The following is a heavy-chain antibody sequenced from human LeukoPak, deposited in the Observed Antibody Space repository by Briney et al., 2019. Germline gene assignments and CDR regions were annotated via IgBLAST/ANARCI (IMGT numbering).Heavy chain of an antibody. CDR1: GGSISSYY. J-gene: IGHJ4*02. CDR3: ARHFGIDFDY. D-gene: IGHD3-3*01. V-gene: IGHV4-59*08. Sequence: SETLSLTCTVSGGSISSYYWSWNRQPPGKGLEWIGYIYYSGSTNYNPSLKSRVTISVDTSKNQFSLKLSSVTAADTAVYYCARHFGIDFDYWGQGTLVTVSS. CDR2: IYYSGST.